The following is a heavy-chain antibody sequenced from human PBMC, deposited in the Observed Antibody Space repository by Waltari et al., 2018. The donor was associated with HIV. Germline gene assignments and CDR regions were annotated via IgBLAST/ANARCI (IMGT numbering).Heavy chain of an antibody. Sequence: QVQLQESGPGLVKPSETLSLTCTVSGGSISSYYWSWIRQPPGKGQEGSGYIYSSGSTNNTPSLKSRVTISGNTSKNHFSLKLGLVTAADTAVYYWAREGGWGGNLYYFDYWGQGTLVTVSS. D-gene: IGHD2-21*02. V-gene: IGHV4-59*01. J-gene: IGHJ4*02. CDR1: GGSISSYY. CDR2: IYSSGST. CDR3: AREGGWGGNLYYFDY.